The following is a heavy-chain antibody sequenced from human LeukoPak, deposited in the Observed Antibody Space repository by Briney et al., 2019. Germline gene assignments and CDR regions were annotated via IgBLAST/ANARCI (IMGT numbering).Heavy chain of an antibody. V-gene: IGHV4-61*02. CDR2: IYTSGST. D-gene: IGHD3/OR15-3a*01. Sequence: SETLSLTCTVSGGSISSGSYYWSWIRQPAGKGLEWIGRIYTSGSTNYNPSLKSRVTISVDTPKNQFSLKLSSVTAADTAVYYCARGGPWHYYYYYYMDVWGKGTTVTVSS. CDR1: GGSISSGSYY. J-gene: IGHJ6*03. CDR3: ARGGPWHYYYYYYMDV.